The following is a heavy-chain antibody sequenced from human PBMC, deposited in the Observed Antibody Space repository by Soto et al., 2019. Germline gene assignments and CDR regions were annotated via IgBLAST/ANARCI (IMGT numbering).Heavy chain of an antibody. CDR1: GDSVSNDNYY. Sequence: SETLSLTCTVSGDSVSNDNYYWSWIRQPPGKGLEWIGYIYYSGTTNYNSYLKSRLSLSVDMSKNQFSLKLASVTAADTAVYFCARSQRGRTAFTFDYWGQGALVTVSS. D-gene: IGHD3-16*01. V-gene: IGHV4-61*01. CDR2: IYYSGTT. CDR3: ARSQRGRTAFTFDY. J-gene: IGHJ4*02.